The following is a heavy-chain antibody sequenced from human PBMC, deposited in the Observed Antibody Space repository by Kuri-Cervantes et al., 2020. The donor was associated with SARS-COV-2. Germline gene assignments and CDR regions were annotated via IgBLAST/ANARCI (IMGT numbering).Heavy chain of an antibody. D-gene: IGHD3-10*01. Sequence: SVKVSCKASGGTFSSYAISWVRQAPGQGLEWMGGIIPIFGTANYAQKFQGRVTITADESTSTAYMELSSLRFEDTAVYYCAGGWAGSGSYYNPGDYWGQGTLVTVSS. J-gene: IGHJ4*02. CDR1: GGTFSSYA. CDR2: IIPIFGTA. CDR3: AGGWAGSGSYYNPGDY. V-gene: IGHV1-69*13.